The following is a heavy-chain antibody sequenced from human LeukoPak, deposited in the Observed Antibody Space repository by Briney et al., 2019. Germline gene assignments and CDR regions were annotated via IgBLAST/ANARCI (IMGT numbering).Heavy chain of an antibody. D-gene: IGHD3-22*01. CDR2: ISSSSSYI. Sequence: PGGSLRLSCATSGFSFSNYAMHWLRQAPGKGLEWVSSISSSSSYIYYADSVKGRFTISRDNAKNSLYLQMNSLRAEDTAVYYCARDKPTYYYDSSGYYQYYFDYWGQGTLVTVSS. CDR3: ARDKPTYYYDSSGYYQYYFDY. CDR1: GFSFSNYA. J-gene: IGHJ4*02. V-gene: IGHV3-21*01.